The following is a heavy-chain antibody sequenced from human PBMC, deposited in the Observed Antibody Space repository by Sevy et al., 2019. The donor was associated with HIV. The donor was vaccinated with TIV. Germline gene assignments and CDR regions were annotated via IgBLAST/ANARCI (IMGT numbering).Heavy chain of an antibody. Sequence: SETLSLTCRVSGVSISSDYWSWIQQPPGKEPEWIGYIHHSGNSNYKTSLKSRVTMSVDTSKNQFSLNLRSVSAADTAVYYCARSVAANYMDVWGKGTTVTVSS. J-gene: IGHJ6*03. V-gene: IGHV4-59*01. CDR1: GVSISSDY. CDR3: ARSVAANYMDV. D-gene: IGHD1-26*01. CDR2: IHHSGNS.